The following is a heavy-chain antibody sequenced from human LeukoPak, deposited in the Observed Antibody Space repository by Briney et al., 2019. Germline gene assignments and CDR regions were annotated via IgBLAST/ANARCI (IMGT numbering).Heavy chain of an antibody. CDR2: INRSGSP. Sequence: SETLSLTCAFSGGSFSGYYWSWIRQPPGQGLEWIGEINRSGSPNYNPSLKSRVTISVDTSNNHFSLKLTSVTAADTAMYYCARGSAYCGGDCYSPDNWGQGTLVAVSS. D-gene: IGHD2-21*02. V-gene: IGHV4-34*01. CDR3: ARGSAYCGGDCYSPDN. J-gene: IGHJ4*02. CDR1: GGSFSGYY.